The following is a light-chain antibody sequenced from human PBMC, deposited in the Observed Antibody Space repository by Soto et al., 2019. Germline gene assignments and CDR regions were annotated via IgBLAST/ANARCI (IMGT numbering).Light chain of an antibody. V-gene: IGKV1-5*03. CDR1: QGISGW. J-gene: IGKJ2*01. CDR3: QQYETYFRT. Sequence: DIPMTQSPSTLYASVGDRVTITCRASQGISGWLAWYQQKPGQAPRLLIYKASSLESGVPSRFSGSGFGTEFTLTISSLQPDDSGTYYCQQYETYFRTFGQGTKLEIK. CDR2: KAS.